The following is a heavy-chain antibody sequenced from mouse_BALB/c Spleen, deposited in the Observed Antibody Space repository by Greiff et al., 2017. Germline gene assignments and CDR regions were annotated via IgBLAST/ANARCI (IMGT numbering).Heavy chain of an antibody. V-gene: IGHV3-8*02. D-gene: IGHD2-4*01. Sequence: EVQLVESGPSLVKPSQTLSLTCSVTGDSITSGYWNWIRKFPGNKLEYMGYISYSGSTYYNPSLKSRISITRDTSKNQYYLQLNSVTTEDTATYYCARYYYDYDEGFAYWGQGTLVTVSA. CDR2: ISYSGST. CDR3: ARYYYDYDEGFAY. J-gene: IGHJ3*01. CDR1: GDSITSGY.